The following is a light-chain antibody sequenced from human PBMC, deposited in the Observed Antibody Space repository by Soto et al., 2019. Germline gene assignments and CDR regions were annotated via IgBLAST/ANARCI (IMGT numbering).Light chain of an antibody. V-gene: IGKV1-27*01. CDR1: QGISHY. CDR2: AAS. J-gene: IGKJ5*01. CDR3: QNYNSASIT. Sequence: DIQMTQTPSSLSASVGDRVTITCRASQGISHYLAWYQQKPGKVPKLLIYAASTLQSGVPSRFSGSGSGTDFTLTISSLQPEDVATYYCQNYNSASITFVQGTRLDIK.